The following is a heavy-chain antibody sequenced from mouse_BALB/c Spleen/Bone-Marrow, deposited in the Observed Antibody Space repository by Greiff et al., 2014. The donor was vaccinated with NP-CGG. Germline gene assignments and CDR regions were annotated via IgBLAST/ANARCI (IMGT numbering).Heavy chain of an antibody. Sequence: VQLQQSGAELVKPGASVKISCKASGYTFTSYWMHWVKQRPGQGLEWIGYINPSTGYTEYNQKFKDKATLTADKSSSTAYMQLSSLTSEDSAVYYCARRECDYWGQGTTLTVSS. V-gene: IGHV1S26*01. CDR1: GYTFTSYW. CDR2: INPSTGYT. J-gene: IGHJ2*01. CDR3: ARRECDY.